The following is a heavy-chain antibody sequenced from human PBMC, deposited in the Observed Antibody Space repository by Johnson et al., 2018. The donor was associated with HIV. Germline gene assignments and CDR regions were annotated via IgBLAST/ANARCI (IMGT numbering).Heavy chain of an antibody. Sequence: QVQLVESGGGVVQPGRSLRLSCAASGFTFSSYAMHWVRQAPGKGLEWVAVISSDGSKKYYADSVKGRVTISRDNSKNTLSLQMNSLRAEDTAVYYCAREMGWEDAFDIWGQGTMVTVSS. CDR2: ISSDGSKK. CDR1: GFTFSSYA. CDR3: AREMGWEDAFDI. V-gene: IGHV3-30*04. J-gene: IGHJ3*02. D-gene: IGHD6-19*01.